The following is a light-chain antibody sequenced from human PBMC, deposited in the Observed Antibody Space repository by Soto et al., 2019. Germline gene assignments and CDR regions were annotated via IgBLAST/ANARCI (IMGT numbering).Light chain of an antibody. Sequence: EIVMTQSPATLSVSPGERATLSCSARQSVSSNLACYQQNPGQATMLLIYGASTRATGVPARFSGSESGTELTLTIRRLSSEDFAVYYCHQYNNWPTTLGQGTRLEIK. V-gene: IGKV3D-15*01. CDR1: QSVSSN. J-gene: IGKJ5*01. CDR3: HQYNNWPTT. CDR2: GAS.